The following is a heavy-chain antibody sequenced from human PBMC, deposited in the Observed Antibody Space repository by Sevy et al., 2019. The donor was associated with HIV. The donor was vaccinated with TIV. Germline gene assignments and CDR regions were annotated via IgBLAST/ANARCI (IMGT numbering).Heavy chain of an antibody. CDR2: SGST. Sequence: SETLSLTCTVSGVSISNYYWAWIRQPPGKGLESVGFSGSTNYNPSLKSRVTTSVDTSKNHFSLKLSSVTVADTAIYYCARGGPNQHQLDYFDYWGQGTLVTVSS. V-gene: IGHV4-59*01. D-gene: IGHD6-13*01. CDR1: GVSISNYY. CDR3: ARGGPNQHQLDYFDY. J-gene: IGHJ4*02.